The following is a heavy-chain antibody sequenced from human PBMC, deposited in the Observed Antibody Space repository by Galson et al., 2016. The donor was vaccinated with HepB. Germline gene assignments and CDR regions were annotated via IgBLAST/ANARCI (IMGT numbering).Heavy chain of an antibody. CDR3: ARSQRSSSPPPFDY. J-gene: IGHJ4*02. CDR2: IHYSGST. Sequence: TLSLTCSVFGDSISSNYYWNWIRQHPGKGLEWIAYIHYSGSTVTHPTLKSRVTISLDTSKNHFSLKVTSMTAPGTAVYYCARSQRSSSPPPFDYWGQGTLVTVSS. CDR1: GDSISSNYY. D-gene: IGHD6-6*01. V-gene: IGHV4-31*03.